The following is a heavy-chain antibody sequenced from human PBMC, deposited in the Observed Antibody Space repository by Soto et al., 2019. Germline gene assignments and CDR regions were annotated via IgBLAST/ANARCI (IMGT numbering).Heavy chain of an antibody. J-gene: IGHJ6*02. CDR1: GFTFDDYA. D-gene: IGHD6-13*01. CDR2: ISWNSGSI. CDR3: AKDSTPSTSYSSSWPPKYYYYYGMYV. V-gene: IGHV3-9*01. Sequence: PGGSLRLSCAASGFTFDDYAMHWVRQAPGKGLEWVSGISWNSGSIGYADSVKGRFTISRDNAKNSLYLQMNSLRAEDTALYYCAKDSTPSTSYSSSWPPKYYYYYGMYVWGQGTTVPVSS.